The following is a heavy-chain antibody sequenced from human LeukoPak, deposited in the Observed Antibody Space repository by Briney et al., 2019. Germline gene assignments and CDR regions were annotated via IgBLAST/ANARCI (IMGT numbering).Heavy chain of an antibody. Sequence: SETLSLTCTVSGDSVNNNNYYWGWVRQPPGKGLEWIGNIYYNGRTYYSPSLKSRVTISVDTSKNQFSLKLSSVTAADTAVYYCARDIRYGSGSSSWFDPWGQGTLVTVSS. V-gene: IGHV4-39*07. CDR1: GDSVNNNNYY. CDR2: IYYNGRT. D-gene: IGHD3-10*01. J-gene: IGHJ5*02. CDR3: ARDIRYGSGSSSWFDP.